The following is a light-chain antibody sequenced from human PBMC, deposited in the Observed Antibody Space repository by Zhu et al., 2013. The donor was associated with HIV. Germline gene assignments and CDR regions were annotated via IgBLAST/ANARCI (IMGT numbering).Light chain of an antibody. CDR1: KLGDKY. CDR3: QVWDSTTVV. J-gene: IGLJ3*02. V-gene: IGLV3-1*01. CDR2: QDS. Sequence: SYDLTQPLSVSVSPGQTASITCSGDKLGDKYVSWYQQKTGQSPVLVIYQDSKRPSGSPERFSGSNSGNTATLTISGTQTIDEADYYCQVWDSTTVVFGGGTTLTVL.